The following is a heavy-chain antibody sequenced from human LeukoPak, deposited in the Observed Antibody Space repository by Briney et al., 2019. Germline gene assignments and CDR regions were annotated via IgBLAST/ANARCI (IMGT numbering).Heavy chain of an antibody. Sequence: GGSLRLSCAASGFTFSSYEMNWVRQAPGKGLEWVSYISSSGRTKYYADSVKGRFTISRDNAKNSLYRQMNSLRAEDTAVYYCARGKWEPLDYWGQGTLVTVSS. J-gene: IGHJ4*02. CDR3: ARGKWEPLDY. D-gene: IGHD1-26*01. V-gene: IGHV3-48*03. CDR2: ISSSGRTK. CDR1: GFTFSSYE.